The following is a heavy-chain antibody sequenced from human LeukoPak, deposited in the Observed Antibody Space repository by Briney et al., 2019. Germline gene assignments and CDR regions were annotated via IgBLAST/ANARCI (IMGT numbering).Heavy chain of an antibody. J-gene: IGHJ5*01. V-gene: IGHV3-7*01. CDR3: ARWRWLQSEFDF. CDR2: IQQRGSEE. D-gene: IGHD5-24*01. Sequence: GGSLRLSCAASGCTFNTYSMGWVRQAPGKGLECVANIQQRGSEEYSLAPVKGRFTISRDNAKNSLYLQINGLRSEDTAMCYSARWRWLQSEFDFWGQGSLVTVSS. CDR1: GCTFNTYS.